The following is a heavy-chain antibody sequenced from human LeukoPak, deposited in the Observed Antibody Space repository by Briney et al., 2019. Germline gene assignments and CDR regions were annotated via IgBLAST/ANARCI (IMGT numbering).Heavy chain of an antibody. V-gene: IGHV4-61*01. D-gene: IGHD4-17*01. J-gene: IGHJ5*02. CDR1: GVAVSSVSYY. CDR3: TRTNYGDYNWFDP. Sequence: PSETLSLTCTVSGVAVSSVSYYWSWLRQPPGQGLEWIGYIHDSGSTKYNPSMKSRVTMSVDTSKNQFSLKVTSVTAADTAIYHWTRTNYGDYNWFDPWGQGTLVTVSS. CDR2: IHDSGST.